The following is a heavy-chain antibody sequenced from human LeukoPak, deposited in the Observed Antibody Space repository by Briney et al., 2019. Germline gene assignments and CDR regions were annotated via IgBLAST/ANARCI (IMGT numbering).Heavy chain of an antibody. CDR2: IWYDGSNK. CDR1: GFTFSSYG. D-gene: IGHD3-10*01. Sequence: PGGSLRLSCAASGFTFSSYGMHWVRQAPGKGLEWVAVIWYDGSNKYYADSVKGRSTISRDNSKNTLYLQMNSLRAEDTAVYYCAKDTGYYYGSGNWYFDLWGRGTLVTVSS. J-gene: IGHJ2*01. CDR3: AKDTGYYYGSGNWYFDL. V-gene: IGHV3-33*06.